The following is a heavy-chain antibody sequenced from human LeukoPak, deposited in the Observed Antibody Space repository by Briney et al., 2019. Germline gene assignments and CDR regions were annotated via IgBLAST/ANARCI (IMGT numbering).Heavy chain of an antibody. CDR1: GFSFSSFA. J-gene: IGHJ4*02. D-gene: IGHD3-22*01. CDR3: ARSGYYYDSSGYYDLQPFDY. Sequence: PGGSLRLSCAASGFSFSSFAMHWVRQAPGKGLEWVAVIWYDGSNKYYADSVKGRFTISRDNSKNTLYLQMNSLRAEDTAVYYCARSGYYYDSSGYYDLQPFDYWGQGTLVTVSS. CDR2: IWYDGSNK. V-gene: IGHV3-33*08.